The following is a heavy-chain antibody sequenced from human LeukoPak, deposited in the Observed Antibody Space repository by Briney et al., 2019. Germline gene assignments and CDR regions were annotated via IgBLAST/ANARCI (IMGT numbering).Heavy chain of an antibody. CDR1: GLTFSSYE. Sequence: PGGSLRLSCAASGLTFSSYEMNWVRQAPGKGLEWVSDISSSGNTIYYADSVNGRFTISRDNAKSSLYLQMNSLRAEDTAVYYCVRVGQYYASGTYYKGLDYWGQGILVTVSS. D-gene: IGHD3-10*01. CDR3: VRVGQYYASGTYYKGLDY. J-gene: IGHJ4*02. V-gene: IGHV3-48*03. CDR2: ISSSGNTI.